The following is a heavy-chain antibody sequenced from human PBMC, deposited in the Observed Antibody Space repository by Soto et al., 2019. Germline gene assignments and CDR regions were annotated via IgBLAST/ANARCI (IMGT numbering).Heavy chain of an antibody. CDR2: ISYDGSNK. CDR3: AKDQLYYNDISGRPLNAFDV. CDR1: GFTFSSSG. Sequence: PGGSLRLSCAASGFTFSSSGMHWVRQAPGKGLEWVAVISYDGSNKYFADSVKGRFTISRDNSKNTLYLQMNSLRAEDTAVYYCAKDQLYYNDISGRPLNAFDVWGQGTMVTVSS. J-gene: IGHJ3*01. V-gene: IGHV3-30*18. D-gene: IGHD3-22*01.